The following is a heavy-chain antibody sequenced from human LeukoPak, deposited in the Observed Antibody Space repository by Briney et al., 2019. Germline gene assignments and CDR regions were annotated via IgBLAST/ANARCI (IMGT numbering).Heavy chain of an antibody. V-gene: IGHV4-59*07. J-gene: IGHJ4*02. CDR2: IYYSGST. D-gene: IGHD5-24*01. Sequence: SDTLSLTCTLSGGSISRHYWSWIRQPPGKGREWVGYIYYSGSTNYNPSLKSRVTISVDASKNQFSLKLSSVTAADTAVYYCARRTSRDGHNVYSDYWGQGTLVTVSS. CDR1: GGSISRHY. CDR3: ARRTSRDGHNVYSDY.